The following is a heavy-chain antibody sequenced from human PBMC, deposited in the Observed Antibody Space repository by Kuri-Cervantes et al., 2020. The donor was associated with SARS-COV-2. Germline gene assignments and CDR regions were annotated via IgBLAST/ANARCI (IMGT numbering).Heavy chain of an antibody. CDR2: KWYDGSNK. V-gene: IGHV3-30*19. J-gene: IGHJ4*02. CDR3: ASGGMKRQLIPPFDY. Sequence: GESLKISCAASGFTFSSYGMHWVRQAPGKGLEWVAVKWYDGSNKYPANSVEGLFTIFKDNSKNTLYLQMNNLRTEDTAVYYCASGGMKRQLIPPFDYWGQGTLVTVSS. D-gene: IGHD3-16*01. CDR1: GFTFSSYG.